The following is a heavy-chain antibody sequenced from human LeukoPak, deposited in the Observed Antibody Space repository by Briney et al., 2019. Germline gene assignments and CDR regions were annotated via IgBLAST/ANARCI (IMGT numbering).Heavy chain of an antibody. V-gene: IGHV1-2*02. CDR3: ARELIDDQNWFDP. D-gene: IGHD2/OR15-2a*01. CDR2: LNPHSGVT. J-gene: IGHJ5*02. CDR1: GYTFTDYF. Sequence: ASVKVSCKASGYTFTDYFIHWVRQAPGQGLEWMGWLNPHSGVTKYAQKVQGRVTMTRDTSISTAYMDLSGLRSDDTAVYFCARELIDDQNWFDPWGQGTLVTVSS.